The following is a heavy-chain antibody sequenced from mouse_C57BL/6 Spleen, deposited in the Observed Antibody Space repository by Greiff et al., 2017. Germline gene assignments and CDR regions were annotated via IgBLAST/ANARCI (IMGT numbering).Heavy chain of an antibody. CDR3: ASYYSNDGFAY. V-gene: IGHV1-64*01. CDR1: GYTFTSYW. D-gene: IGHD2-5*01. J-gene: IGHJ3*01. Sequence: QVQLQQPGAELVKPGASVKLSCKASGYTFTSYWMHWVKQRPGQGLEWIGMIHPNSGSTNYNEKFTSKATLTVDKSSSTAYMQLSSLTSEDSAVYYCASYYSNDGFAYWGQGTLVTVSA. CDR2: IHPNSGST.